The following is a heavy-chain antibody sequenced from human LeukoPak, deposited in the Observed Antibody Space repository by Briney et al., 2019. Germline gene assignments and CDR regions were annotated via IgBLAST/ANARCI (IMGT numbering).Heavy chain of an antibody. J-gene: IGHJ4*02. CDR3: ASSGRGYDFWSGYYTYYFDY. Sequence: SETLSLTCAVYGGSFSGYYWSWIRQPPGKGLEWIGEINHSGSTNYNPSLKSRVTISVDTSKNQVALKLSSVTAADTAVYYCASSGRGYDFWSGYYTYYFDYWGQGTLVTVSS. CDR1: GGSFSGYY. V-gene: IGHV4-34*01. CDR2: INHSGST. D-gene: IGHD3-3*01.